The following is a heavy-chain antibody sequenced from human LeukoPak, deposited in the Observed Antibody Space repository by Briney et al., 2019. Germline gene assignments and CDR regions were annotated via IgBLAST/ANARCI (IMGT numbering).Heavy chain of an antibody. Sequence: ASVKVSCKASRHTFTDYYIHWVRQAPGQGLEWMGWINPISGGTNYAQKFQGRVTMTRDTSISTAYMELSRLRSDDTAVYYCARARVGIDYDILTGYIPDYWGQGTLVTVSS. CDR1: RHTFTDYY. V-gene: IGHV1-2*02. CDR3: ARARVGIDYDILTGYIPDY. CDR2: INPISGGT. D-gene: IGHD3-9*01. J-gene: IGHJ4*02.